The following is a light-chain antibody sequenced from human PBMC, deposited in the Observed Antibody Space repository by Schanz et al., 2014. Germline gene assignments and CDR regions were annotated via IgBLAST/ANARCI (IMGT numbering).Light chain of an antibody. V-gene: IGLV1-47*02. CDR1: SSNIGGNY. CDR3: QSYDSSLSSLV. Sequence: QSVLTQPPSASGTPGQRVIISCSGTSSNIGGNYVYWYQQLPGTAPKLFIYSNNQRPSGVPDRFSGSKSGTSVSLAISGLQSEDEADYYCQSYDSSLSSLVLGGGTKLTVL. CDR2: SNN. J-gene: IGLJ3*02.